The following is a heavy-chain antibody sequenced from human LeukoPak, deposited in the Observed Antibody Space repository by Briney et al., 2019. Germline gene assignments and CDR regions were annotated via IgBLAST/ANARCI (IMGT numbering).Heavy chain of an antibody. J-gene: IGHJ4*02. CDR1: GYTFTSYD. CDR3: ARGGIAVAGEPYYFDY. D-gene: IGHD6-19*01. CDR2: MNPNSGNT. Sequence: ASVKVSCKASGYTFTSYDINWVRQATGQGLEWRGWMNPNSGNTGYAQKFQGSVTMTRNTSISTAYMELSSLRSEDTAVYYCARGGIAVAGEPYYFDYWGQGTLVTVSS. V-gene: IGHV1-8*01.